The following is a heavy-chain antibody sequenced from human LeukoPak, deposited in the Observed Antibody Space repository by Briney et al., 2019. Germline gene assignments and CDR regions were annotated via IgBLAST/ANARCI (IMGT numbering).Heavy chain of an antibody. Sequence: SETLSLTCTVSGASISNYYWSWIRQPPGKGLECIGYVSYSGRTNHNPSLKSRVTISADTSKNQFSLKLTSVTAADAAVYYCARDRRREGVHAFDVWGRGTMVTVSS. J-gene: IGHJ3*01. D-gene: IGHD1-14*01. CDR2: VSYSGRT. CDR3: ARDRRREGVHAFDV. CDR1: GASISNYY. V-gene: IGHV4-59*01.